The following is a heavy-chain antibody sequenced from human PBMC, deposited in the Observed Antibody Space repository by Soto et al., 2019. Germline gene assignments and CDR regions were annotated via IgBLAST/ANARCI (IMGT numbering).Heavy chain of an antibody. V-gene: IGHV4-31*03. J-gene: IGHJ4*02. CDR1: GASITNDDFF. D-gene: IGHD5-18*01. CDR2: ITYGGSI. CDR3: AKMERTQLWLLAQN. Sequence: PSETLSLTCTVSGASITNDDFFWSWVRQHPDKGLEWLAYITYGGSIYYNPSLRSRLSVSIDKSKSQFSLNVRSVTAADTAVYFCAKMERTQLWLLAQNWGQGLPVTVSS.